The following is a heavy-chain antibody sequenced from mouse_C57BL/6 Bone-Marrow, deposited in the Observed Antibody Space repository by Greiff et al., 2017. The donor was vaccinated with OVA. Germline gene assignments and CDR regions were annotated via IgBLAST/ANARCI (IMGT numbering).Heavy chain of an antibody. CDR2: IDPEDGET. D-gene: IGHD1-1*01. V-gene: IGHV14-2*01. J-gene: IGHJ2*01. Sequence: EVQLQQSGAELVKPGASVKLSCTASGFNFKDYYMHWVKQRTEQGLEWIGRIDPEDGETTYDPKFQGKATITADTASNTAYLQLSSLTSEDTAVYYCARSSNYFDFGGRGTALTVTA. CDR1: GFNFKDYY. CDR3: ARSSNYFDF.